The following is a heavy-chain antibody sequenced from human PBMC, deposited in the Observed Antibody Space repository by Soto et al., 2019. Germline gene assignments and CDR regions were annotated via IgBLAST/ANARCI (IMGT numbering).Heavy chain of an antibody. J-gene: IGHJ3*02. V-gene: IGHV1-69*08. CDR2: IIPILGIT. CDR3: ARDSSPLMAVVVAPHFDI. CDR1: GGTFSSYT. Sequence: QVQLVQSGAEVKKPGSSVKVSCKASGGTFSSYTISWVRQAPGQGLEWMGRIIPILGITNYAQKFQGRVTITADKSTSTAYMELSSLRSEDTAVYYCARDSSPLMAVVVAPHFDIWGQGTMVTVSS. D-gene: IGHD2-15*01.